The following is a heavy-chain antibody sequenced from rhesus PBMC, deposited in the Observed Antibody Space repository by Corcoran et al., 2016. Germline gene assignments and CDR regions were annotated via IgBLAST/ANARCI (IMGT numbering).Heavy chain of an antibody. Sequence: QVQLQESGPGVVKPSSTLSPPCAASGGSISDSYRWSWIRQPPGKGLEWIGYIYGSSTSTHSNPSRMTRVTISKDTSKTQFSWKLSSVTAADTAVDYCARGGYLDWLLTRGFDYWGQGVLVTVSS. CDR2: IYGSSTST. J-gene: IGHJ4*01. CDR1: GGSISDSYR. CDR3: ARGGYLDWLLTRGFDY. V-gene: IGHV4S10*01. D-gene: IGHD3-3*01.